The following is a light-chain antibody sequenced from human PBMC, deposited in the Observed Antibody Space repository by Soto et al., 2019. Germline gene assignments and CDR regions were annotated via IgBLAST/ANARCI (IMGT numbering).Light chain of an antibody. J-gene: IGKJ1*01. Sequence: EIVLTQSPATLSLSPGERATLSCRASQSVSSYLAWYQQKPGQAPRLLIYDASNRATGIPARFSGSGSGTDFTLSISSLQPEDFATYSCQQSHSTPPTFGQGTKWIS. CDR2: DAS. CDR3: QQSHSTPPT. CDR1: QSVSSY. V-gene: IGKV3-11*01.